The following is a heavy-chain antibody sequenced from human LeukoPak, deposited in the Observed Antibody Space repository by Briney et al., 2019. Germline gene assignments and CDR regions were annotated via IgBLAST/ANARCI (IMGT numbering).Heavy chain of an antibody. V-gene: IGHV3-30-3*01. CDR1: GFTFSSYA. Sequence: GGSLRLSCAASGFTFSSYAMHWVRQAPGKGLEWVAVISYDGSNKYYADSVKGRFTISRDNSKNTLYLQMNSLRAEDTAVYYCARVALATVTTYYFDYWGQGTLVTVSS. D-gene: IGHD4-17*01. CDR2: ISYDGSNK. J-gene: IGHJ4*02. CDR3: ARVALATVTTYYFDY.